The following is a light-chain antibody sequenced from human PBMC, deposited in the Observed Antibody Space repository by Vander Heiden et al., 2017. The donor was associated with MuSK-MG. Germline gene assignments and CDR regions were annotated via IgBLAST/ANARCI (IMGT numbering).Light chain of an antibody. Sequence: EIVLTQSPATLSLSPGERATLSCRASQSVSSYLAWYQQKPGQAPRLLIYDASNRATGIPARFSGSGSGTDFTLTSSSLETEDFAVYYRQQRSNWTFGQGTKVEIK. CDR3: QQRSNWT. CDR1: QSVSSY. CDR2: DAS. J-gene: IGKJ1*01. V-gene: IGKV3-11*01.